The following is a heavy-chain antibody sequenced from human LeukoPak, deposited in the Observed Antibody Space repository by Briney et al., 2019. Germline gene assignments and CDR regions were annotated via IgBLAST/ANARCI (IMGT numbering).Heavy chain of an antibody. V-gene: IGHV3-48*02. J-gene: IGHJ4*02. CDR3: ARAVGYSYGYIYPNLDY. CDR2: ISSTGDTI. CDR1: GFTFSSHT. Sequence: GGSLRLSCAASGFTFSSHTMNWVRQAPGKGLEWVSYISSTGDTIYYADSVKGRFTISRDNARESVYLQMNSLGDEDTAVYYCARAVGYSYGYIYPNLDYWGQGTLVTVSS. D-gene: IGHD5-18*01.